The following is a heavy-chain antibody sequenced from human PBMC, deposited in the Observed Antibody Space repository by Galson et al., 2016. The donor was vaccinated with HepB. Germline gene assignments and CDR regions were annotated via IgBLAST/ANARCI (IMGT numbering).Heavy chain of an antibody. CDR3: ASVTGTTEGMDV. CDR1: GYTFTSYA. D-gene: IGHD1-7*01. CDR2: INAGNGNT. J-gene: IGHJ6*02. V-gene: IGHV1-3*01. Sequence: SVKVSCKASGYTFTSYAMHWVRQAPGQRLEWMGWINAGNGNTKYSQKFQGRVTITRDTSASTAYMELSSLRSEDTAVYYCASVTGTTEGMDVWGQGTTVTVSS.